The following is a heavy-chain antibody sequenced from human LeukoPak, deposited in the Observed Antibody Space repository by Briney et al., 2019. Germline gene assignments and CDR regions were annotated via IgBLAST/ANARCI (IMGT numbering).Heavy chain of an antibody. V-gene: IGHV1-69*04. CDR1: GGTFSSYA. CDR2: IIPILGIA. CDR3: ASICTSYYPNYYYYGMDV. Sequence: ASVKVSCKASGGTFSSYAISWVRQAPGQGLEWMGRIIPILGIANYAQKFQGRVTITADKSTSTAYMELSSLRSEDTAVYYCASICTSYYPNYYYYGMDVWGQGTTVTVSS. J-gene: IGHJ6*02. D-gene: IGHD2-2*01.